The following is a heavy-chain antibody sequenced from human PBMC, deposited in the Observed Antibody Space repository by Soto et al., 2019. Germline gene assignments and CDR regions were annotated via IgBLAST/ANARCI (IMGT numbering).Heavy chain of an antibody. CDR1: GFTFSDYY. CDR2: IRSSGSTV. D-gene: IGHD2-15*01. CDR3: ARTGFCSGVTCYFNYYYYMDV. Sequence: SLRLSCAASGFTFSDYYMSWIRQAPGKGLEWVSYIRSSGSTVYYADSVKGRFTISRDNAKNSLYLQMTRLRAEDTAVYYCARTGFCSGVTCYFNYYYYMDVWGKGTTVTVSS. V-gene: IGHV3-11*01. J-gene: IGHJ6*03.